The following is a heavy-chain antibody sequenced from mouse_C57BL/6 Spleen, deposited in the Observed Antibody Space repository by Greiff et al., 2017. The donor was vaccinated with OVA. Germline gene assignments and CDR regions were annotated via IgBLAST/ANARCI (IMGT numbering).Heavy chain of an antibody. J-gene: IGHJ3*01. V-gene: IGHV1-18*01. Sequence: VQLQQSGPELVKPGASVKIPCKASGYTFTDYNMDWVKQSHGKSLEWIGDINPNNGGTIYNQKFKGKATLTVDKSSSTAYMELRSLTSEDTAVYYCARSYGYAGFAYWGKGTLVTVSA. D-gene: IGHD2-2*01. CDR1: GYTFTDYN. CDR2: INPNNGGT. CDR3: ARSYGYAGFAY.